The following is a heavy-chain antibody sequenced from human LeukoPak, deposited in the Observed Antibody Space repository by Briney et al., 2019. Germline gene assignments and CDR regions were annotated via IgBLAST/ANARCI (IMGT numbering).Heavy chain of an antibody. D-gene: IGHD2-15*01. Sequence: GGSLRLSCAVSGFTFTAYWMSWVRQAPGKGLEWVANIKQDGSVKYYVDSVKGRFTISRDNAKNSLYLQMNSLRAEDTGVYYCATSSAAPANLWGQGTLVTASS. CDR1: GFTFTAYW. CDR2: IKQDGSVK. CDR3: ATSSAAPANL. J-gene: IGHJ1*01. V-gene: IGHV3-7*01.